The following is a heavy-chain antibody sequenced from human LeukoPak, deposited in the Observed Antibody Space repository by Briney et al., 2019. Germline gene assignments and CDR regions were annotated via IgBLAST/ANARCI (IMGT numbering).Heavy chain of an antibody. V-gene: IGHV4-4*07. CDR3: ASLQFGELFGGFDAFDI. Sequence: SETLSLTCTVSGGSISSYYWSWIRQPAGKGLEWIGRIYTSGSTNYNPSLKSRVTMSVDTSKNQFSLKLSSVTAEDTAVYYCASLQFGELFGGFDAFDIWGQGTLVTVSS. CDR2: IYTSGST. CDR1: GGSISSYY. J-gene: IGHJ3*02. D-gene: IGHD3-10*01.